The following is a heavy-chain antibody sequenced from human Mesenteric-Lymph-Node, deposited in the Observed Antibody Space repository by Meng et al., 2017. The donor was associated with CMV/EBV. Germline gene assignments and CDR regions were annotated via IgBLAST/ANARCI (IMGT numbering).Heavy chain of an antibody. D-gene: IGHD4-11*01. CDR1: GFTFNNYA. CDR3: ARHMYRYSNYAIDS. V-gene: IGHV3-23*01. J-gene: IGHJ4*02. Sequence: GGSLRLSCAASGFTFNNYAMSWVRQAPGKGLEWVSALSGSGINTYYADSVKGRFTISRDNSKNTLYLQMSSLRAEDTAVYYCARHMYRYSNYAIDSWGQGTLVTVSS. CDR2: LSGSGINT.